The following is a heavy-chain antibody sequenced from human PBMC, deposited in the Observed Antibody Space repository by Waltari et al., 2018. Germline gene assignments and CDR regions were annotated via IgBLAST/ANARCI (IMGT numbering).Heavy chain of an antibody. CDR1: GFTFSSYA. Sequence: EVQLVESGGGLVQPGGSLRLSCAASGFTFSSYAMSWVRQAPGKGLEWVSAISGSGGSTYYADSVKGRFTISRDNSKNTLYLQMNSLRAEDTAVYYCATNRGYYDSSGYYGGDPFDYWGQGTLVTVSS. CDR2: ISGSGGST. D-gene: IGHD3-22*01. V-gene: IGHV3-23*04. J-gene: IGHJ4*02. CDR3: ATNRGYYDSSGYYGGDPFDY.